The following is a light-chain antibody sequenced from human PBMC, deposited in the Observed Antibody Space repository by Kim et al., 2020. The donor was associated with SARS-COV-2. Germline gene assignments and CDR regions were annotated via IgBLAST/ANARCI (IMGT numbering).Light chain of an antibody. V-gene: IGLV2-11*01. CDR3: CSYAGSYTLV. J-gene: IGLJ3*02. CDR1: SSDVGGHNY. Sequence: GQSVTISCTGTSSDVGGHNYVSWYQQHPGKGPKLMIYDVNKRPSVVPDRFSGSKSGNTASLTISGLQAEDEADYYCCSYAGSYTLVFGGGTQLTVL. CDR2: DVN.